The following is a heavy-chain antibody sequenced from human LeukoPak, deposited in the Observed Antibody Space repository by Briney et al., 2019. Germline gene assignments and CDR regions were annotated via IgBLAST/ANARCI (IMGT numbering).Heavy chain of an antibody. CDR1: GFNFSDHF. V-gene: IGHV3-72*01. CDR3: TREALNHGSGTYYIDSFDF. Sequence: GGSLRLSCAASGFNFSDHFMDWVRQAPGKGLEWVGRARNKANSYSVEYAESVRGRFTISRDDSENSLYLQMNSLKTEDTAVYYCTREALNHGSGTYYIDSFDFWGQGTLVTVSS. D-gene: IGHD3-10*01. J-gene: IGHJ4*02. CDR2: ARNKANSYSV.